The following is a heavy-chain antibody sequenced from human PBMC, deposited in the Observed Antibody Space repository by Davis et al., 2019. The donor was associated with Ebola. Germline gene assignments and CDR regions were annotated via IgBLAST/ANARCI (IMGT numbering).Heavy chain of an antibody. CDR2: IRPDGSEE. CDR1: GFTVSSKY. CDR3: AKGGYSYGWRNYFDY. V-gene: IGHV3-7*01. D-gene: IGHD5-18*01. Sequence: GESLKISCAASGFTVSSKYMSWVRQAPGKGLEWVANIRPDGSEEQYVDSLKGRITISRDNAKNSLYLQMNSLRAEDTAVYYCAKGGYSYGWRNYFDYWGQGTLVTVSS. J-gene: IGHJ4*02.